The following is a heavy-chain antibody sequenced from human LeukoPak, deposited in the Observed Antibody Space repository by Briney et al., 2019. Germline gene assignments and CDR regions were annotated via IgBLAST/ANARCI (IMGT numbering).Heavy chain of an antibody. V-gene: IGHV1-18*01. J-gene: IGHJ2*01. D-gene: IGHD6-13*01. Sequence: ASVRVSCKASGYTFTSYGISWVRQAPGQGLEWMGWISAYNGNTNYAQKLQGRVTMTTDTSTSTAYMELRSLRSDDTAVYYCARESIPDPRYSSSWYFRTNWYFDLWGRGTLVTVSS. CDR2: ISAYNGNT. CDR1: GYTFTSYG. CDR3: ARESIPDPRYSSSWYFRTNWYFDL.